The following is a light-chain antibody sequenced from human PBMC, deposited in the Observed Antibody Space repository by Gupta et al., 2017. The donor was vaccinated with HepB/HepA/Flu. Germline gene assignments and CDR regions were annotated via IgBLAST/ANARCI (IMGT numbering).Light chain of an antibody. CDR3: SSYTSISTLVV. Sequence: QSALPQPASVSGSPGPSITISCTGTSSDVGGYNYVSWYQQHPGKAPKLMIYDVSNRPSGVSNRFSGSKSGNTAALTISGLQAEDEADYYCSSYTSISTLVVFGGGTKLTVL. J-gene: IGLJ2*01. CDR1: SSDVGGYNY. V-gene: IGLV2-14*03. CDR2: DVS.